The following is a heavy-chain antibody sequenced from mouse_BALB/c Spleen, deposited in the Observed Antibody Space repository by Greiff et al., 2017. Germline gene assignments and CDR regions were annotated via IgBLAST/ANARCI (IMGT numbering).Heavy chain of an antibody. J-gene: IGHJ3*01. CDR3: ASIYYDYAWFAY. CDR1: GFTFSSYT. V-gene: IGHV5-12-2*01. Sequence: EVKLMESGGGLVQPGGSLKLSCAASGFTFSSYTMSWVRQTPEKRLEWVAYISNGGGSTYYPDTVKGRFTISRDNAKNTLYLQMSSLKSEDTAMYYCASIYYDYAWFAYWGQGTLVTVSA. CDR2: ISNGGGST. D-gene: IGHD2-4*01.